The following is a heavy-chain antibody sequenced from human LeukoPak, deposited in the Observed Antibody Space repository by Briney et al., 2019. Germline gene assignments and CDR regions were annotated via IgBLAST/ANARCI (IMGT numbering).Heavy chain of an antibody. J-gene: IGHJ4*02. CDR1: GGYISSCY. Sequence: SETLSLTCGVSGGYISSCYWRWIRQPPGEGLEWNGYIYPGGSTNYNPSLKSRVTISVDKSNNRCSFRLTSVTDADTDVYNCTRDSAVAQAVTFDYWGQGTLVTVSS. CDR3: TRDSAVAQAVTFDY. D-gene: IGHD6-19*01. CDR2: IYPGGST. V-gene: IGHV4-4*08.